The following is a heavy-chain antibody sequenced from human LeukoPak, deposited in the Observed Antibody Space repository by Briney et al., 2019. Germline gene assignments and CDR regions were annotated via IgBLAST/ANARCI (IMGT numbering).Heavy chain of an antibody. CDR1: GGSISSYY. CDR3: ASLDLGYCSSTSCYEDAFDI. J-gene: IGHJ3*02. V-gene: IGHV4-59*01. Sequence: PSETLSLTCTVSGGSISSYYWSWIRQPPGKGLEWIGYIYYSGSTNYNPSLKSRATISVDTSKNQFSLKLSSVTAADTAVYYCASLDLGYCSSTSCYEDAFDIWGQGTMVTVSS. D-gene: IGHD2-2*01. CDR2: IYYSGST.